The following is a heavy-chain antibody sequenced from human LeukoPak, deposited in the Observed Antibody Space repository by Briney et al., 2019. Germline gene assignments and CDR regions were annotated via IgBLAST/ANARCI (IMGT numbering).Heavy chain of an antibody. J-gene: IGHJ5*02. CDR1: GGSFSGYY. V-gene: IGHV4-34*01. D-gene: IGHD4-23*01. Sequence: SETLSLTCAVYGGSFSGYYWSWIRQPPGKGLEWIGEINHSGSTNYNPSLKSRVTISVDTSKNQFSLKLSSVTAADTAVYYCARIGTVVTRGFDPWGQGTLVTLSS. CDR3: ARIGTVVTRGFDP. CDR2: INHSGST.